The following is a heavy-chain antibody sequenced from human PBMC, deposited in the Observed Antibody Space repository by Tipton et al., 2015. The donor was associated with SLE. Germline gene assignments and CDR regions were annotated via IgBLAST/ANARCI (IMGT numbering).Heavy chain of an antibody. CDR3: ARWSLGYSSSIEGAFDI. CDR1: GFTFSDYY. D-gene: IGHD6-13*01. Sequence: SLRLSCAASGFTFSDYYMSWIRQAPGKGLEWVSYISSSGSTIYYADSVKGRFTISRDNAKNSLYLQMNSLRAEDTAVYYCARWSLGYSSSIEGAFDIWGQGTMVTVSS. CDR2: ISSSGSTI. V-gene: IGHV3-11*04. J-gene: IGHJ3*02.